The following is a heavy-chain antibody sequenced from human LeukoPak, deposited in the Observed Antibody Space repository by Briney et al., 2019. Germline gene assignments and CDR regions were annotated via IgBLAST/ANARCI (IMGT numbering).Heavy chain of an antibody. CDR1: GYTLIDHH. Sequence: ASVKVSCKASGYTLIDHHLIWVRQAPGQGLEWMGWIRPNSGGIKYAQEFQGRVTVTRDTSISTAYMELTSLTSDDTAIYYCARDPVDGYSHYDFWGQGTLVTVSS. D-gene: IGHD5-18*01. CDR3: ARDPVDGYSHYDF. J-gene: IGHJ4*02. V-gene: IGHV1-2*02. CDR2: IRPNSGGI.